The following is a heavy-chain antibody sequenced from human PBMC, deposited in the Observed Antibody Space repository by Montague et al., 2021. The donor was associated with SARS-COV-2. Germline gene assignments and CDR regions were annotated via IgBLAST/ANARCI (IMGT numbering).Heavy chain of an antibody. V-gene: IGHV4-59*02. CDR1: GDSVSHDF. CDR2: VYYSRSS. CDR3: VRDPAPSGSGTFYDY. D-gene: IGHD1-26*01. Sequence: SETLSLTCTVSGDSVSHDFWTWIRQPPGKGLEWIGYVYYSRSSSYNPSLRGRVSIAVDTSKNQFSLRLSPVTAADTAIYYCVRDPAPSGSGTFYDYWGQGTLVAVSS. J-gene: IGHJ4*02.